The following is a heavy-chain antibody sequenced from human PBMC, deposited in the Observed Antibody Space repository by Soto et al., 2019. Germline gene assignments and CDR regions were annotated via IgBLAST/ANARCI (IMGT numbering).Heavy chain of an antibody. CDR2: IIPIFGTA. D-gene: IGHD6-13*01. CDR1: GGTFSSYA. J-gene: IGHJ5*02. CDR3: ARDQGIAAAYNWFDP. V-gene: IGHV1-69*13. Sequence: SVKVSCKASGGTFSSYAISWVRQAPGQGLEWMGGIIPIFGTANYAQKFQGRVTITADESTSTAYMELSSLRSEDTAVYYCARDQGIAAAYNWFDPWGQGTLVTVSS.